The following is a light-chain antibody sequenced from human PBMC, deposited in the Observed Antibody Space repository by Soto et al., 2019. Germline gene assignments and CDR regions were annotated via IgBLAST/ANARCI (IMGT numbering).Light chain of an antibody. CDR2: AAS. CDR1: QGISSN. J-gene: IGKJ1*01. CDR3: QQSYSSPPT. Sequence: IQLTQSPSSLSASVGDRVTITFRASQGISSNLAWYQQKPGKVPKLLISAASTLQSGVPSRFSGSGSGTDFTLTISSLQPEDFAVYYCQQSYSSPPTFGQRTNVDI. V-gene: IGKV1-39*01.